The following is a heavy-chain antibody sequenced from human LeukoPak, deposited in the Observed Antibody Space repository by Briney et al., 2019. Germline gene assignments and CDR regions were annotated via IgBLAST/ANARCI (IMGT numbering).Heavy chain of an antibody. V-gene: IGHV3-23*01. CDR2: ISGSGGST. CDR3: ARDNLVPAVYYYYYYGMDV. J-gene: IGHJ6*02. CDR1: GFTFSSYA. Sequence: GGSLRLSCAASGFTFSSYAMSWVRQAPGKGLEWVSAISGSGGSTYYADSVKGRFTISRDNAKNSLYLQMNSLRAEDTAVYYCARDNLVPAVYYYYYYGMDVWGQGTTVTVSS. D-gene: IGHD2-2*01.